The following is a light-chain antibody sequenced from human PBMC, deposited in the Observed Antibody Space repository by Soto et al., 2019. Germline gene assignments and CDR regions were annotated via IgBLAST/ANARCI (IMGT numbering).Light chain of an antibody. CDR3: QHYNSYPWT. Sequence: DITQSPSTLSASVGDRVTITCRASQSISTYLAWYQQKPGKARRLLIYKASSFESGVPSRFSGSGSGTDFTLTISSLQPDDSATYYCQHYNSYPWTFGLGTKVDI. J-gene: IGKJ1*01. CDR1: QSISTY. CDR2: KAS. V-gene: IGKV1-5*03.